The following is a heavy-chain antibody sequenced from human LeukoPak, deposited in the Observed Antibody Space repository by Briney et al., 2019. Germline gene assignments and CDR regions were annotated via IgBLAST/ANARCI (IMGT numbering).Heavy chain of an antibody. CDR1: GFTFSSYW. J-gene: IGHJ4*02. Sequence: GGSLRLSCAASGFTFSSYWMHWVRQAPGKGLVWVSRINGDRSITHYADSVKGRFTISRDNARNTLYLQMNSLSAGDTAVYYCSRPFDSWGQGTLVTVSS. CDR2: INGDRSIT. V-gene: IGHV3-74*01. CDR3: SRPFDS.